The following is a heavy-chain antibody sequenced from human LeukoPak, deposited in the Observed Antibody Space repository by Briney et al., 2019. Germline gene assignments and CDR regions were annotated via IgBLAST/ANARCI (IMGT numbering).Heavy chain of an antibody. CDR2: INSDGGTT. CDR3: ARVAEAAAFDS. D-gene: IGHD6-13*01. V-gene: IGHV3-74*01. Sequence: PGGSLRLSCGASGFTFGTYWMHWVRQAPGKGLVWVSGINSDGGTTTYADSVKGRFTISRDNAKNTLYLQMNNLRAEDTAVYYCARVAEAAAFDSWGQGTLVTVSS. J-gene: IGHJ4*02. CDR1: GFTFGTYW.